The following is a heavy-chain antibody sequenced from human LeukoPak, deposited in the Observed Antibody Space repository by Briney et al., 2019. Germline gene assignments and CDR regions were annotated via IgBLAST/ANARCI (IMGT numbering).Heavy chain of an antibody. CDR3: VKGRHPYSSYSGTLDPDYYSGMDV. CDR1: GFPFNTYA. CDR2: INGRSTRT. V-gene: IGHV3-23*01. Sequence: GGSLRLSCVASGFPFNTYAMTWVRQAPGKGPEWVSVINGRSTRTYYAESVKGRFTISRDNSKNTLYLQMNFLRAGDTAVYYCVKGRHPYSSYSGTLDPDYYSGMDVWGQGTTVIVSS. J-gene: IGHJ6*02. D-gene: IGHD3-10*01.